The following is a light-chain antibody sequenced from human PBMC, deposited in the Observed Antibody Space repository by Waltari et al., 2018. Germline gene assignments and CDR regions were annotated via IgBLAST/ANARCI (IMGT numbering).Light chain of an antibody. J-gene: IGKJ1*01. CDR1: QSPSSY. CDR2: AAS. CDR3: QQTYSAPT. Sequence: DIQMTQSPSSLSASIGDRVTISCRASQSPSSYLNWYQHKPGKAPNLLIYAASALQSGVPSRFRGSGSGTDFTLTITSLQPEDFATYYCQQTYSAPTFGQATKVEIK. V-gene: IGKV1-39*01.